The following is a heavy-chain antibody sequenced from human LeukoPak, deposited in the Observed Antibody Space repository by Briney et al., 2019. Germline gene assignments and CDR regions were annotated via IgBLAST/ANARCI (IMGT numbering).Heavy chain of an antibody. CDR3: VRDGELPYYMDV. CDR1: GFTVSSNY. J-gene: IGHJ6*03. V-gene: IGHV3-53*01. CDR2: IYSGGST. D-gene: IGHD1-7*01. Sequence: IQPGGSLRLSCASSGFTVSSNYMSWVRQAPGKGLEWVSVIYSGGSTYYADSVKGRFTISRDSAKNSLYLQMNSLRAEDTAVYYCVRDGELPYYMDVWGKGTTVTVSS.